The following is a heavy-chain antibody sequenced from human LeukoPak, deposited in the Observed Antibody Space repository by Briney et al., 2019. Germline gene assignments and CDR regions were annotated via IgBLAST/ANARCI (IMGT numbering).Heavy chain of an antibody. D-gene: IGHD4-17*01. J-gene: IGHJ5*02. Sequence: PSETLSLTCTVSGGSISSYYWSWLGQPAGKGLEWVGRIYTSGSTNYNPSLKSRVTISVDTSKNKFSLKLSSVTAADTAVYYCARDLHEDYGDYGFKGWFDPWGQGTLVTVSS. V-gene: IGHV4-4*07. CDR3: ARDLHEDYGDYGFKGWFDP. CDR2: IYTSGST. CDR1: GGSISSYY.